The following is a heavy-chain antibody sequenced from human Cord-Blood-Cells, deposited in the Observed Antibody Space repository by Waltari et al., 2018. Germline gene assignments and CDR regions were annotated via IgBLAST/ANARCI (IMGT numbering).Heavy chain of an antibody. D-gene: IGHD6-6*01. J-gene: IGHJ5*02. V-gene: IGHV1-69*06. CDR1: GGTFSSYA. CDR3: AREGYSGYRSSS. CDR2: IIPIFGTA. Sequence: KKPGSSVKVSCKASGGTFSSYAISWVRQAPGQGLEWMGGIIPIFGTANYAQKFQGRVTITADKSTSTAYMELSSLRSEDTAVYYCAREGYSGYRSSSWGQGTLVTVSS.